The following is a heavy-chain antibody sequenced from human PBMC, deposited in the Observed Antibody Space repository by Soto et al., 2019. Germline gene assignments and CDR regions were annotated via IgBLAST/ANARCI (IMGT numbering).Heavy chain of an antibody. V-gene: IGHV4-34*01. CDR3: ARGQWLDNY. Sequence: QVQLQQWGAGLLKPSETLSLTSAVYGGSFSGYTWSWIRQPPGKGLEWIGEINQSGSTKYNPSLKSRVTISVDTSKNQFSLKLSSVTAADTAVYYCARGQWLDNYWGQGTLVTVSS. D-gene: IGHD6-19*01. J-gene: IGHJ4*02. CDR1: GGSFSGYT. CDR2: INQSGST.